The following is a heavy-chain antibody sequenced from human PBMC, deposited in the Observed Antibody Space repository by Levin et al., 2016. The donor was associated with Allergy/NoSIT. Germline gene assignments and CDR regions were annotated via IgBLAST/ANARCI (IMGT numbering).Heavy chain of an antibody. J-gene: IGHJ5*02. CDR3: ARCSGYCNGDDWFDP. Sequence: SETLSLTCTVSGGSISSYYWSWIRQPPGKGLEWIAYISYTGSTNYNPSLKSRVTISVDTSKNQFSLNLSSVTAADTAVYYCARCSGYCNGDDWFDPWGQGTLVTVSS. D-gene: IGHD2-15*01. CDR2: ISYTGST. CDR1: GGSISSYY. V-gene: IGHV4-59*01.